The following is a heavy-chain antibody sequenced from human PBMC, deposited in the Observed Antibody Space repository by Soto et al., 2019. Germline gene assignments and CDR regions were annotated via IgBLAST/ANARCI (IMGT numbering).Heavy chain of an antibody. D-gene: IGHD1-1*01. CDR1: GFTFSSYA. Sequence: PGGSLRLSCAASGFTFSSYAMDWVRKATEKGLEYVSAISSKGGSTYYADSVKGRFTISRDNPNDTMYLKMDSLRAEDMAVYYSARGKYNQNAFDIWAQATMVTVSS. CDR2: ISSKGGST. J-gene: IGHJ3*02. V-gene: IGHV3-64*02. CDR3: ARGKYNQNAFDI.